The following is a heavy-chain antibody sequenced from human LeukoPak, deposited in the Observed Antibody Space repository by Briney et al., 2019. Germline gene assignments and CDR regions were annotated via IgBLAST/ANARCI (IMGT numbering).Heavy chain of an antibody. CDR1: GGSISDYY. Sequence: SETLSLTCTVSGGSISDYYWSWIRQPPGKGLEWIAYINYSGNTDYNPSLKSRVTISVDTSKNHFSLKLNSETAADTAVYYCAKLNVLNNSVLHHFDRWGQGTLVTVSS. D-gene: IGHD1/OR15-1a*01. CDR2: INYSGNT. J-gene: IGHJ4*02. V-gene: IGHV4-59*08. CDR3: AKLNVLNNSVLHHFDR.